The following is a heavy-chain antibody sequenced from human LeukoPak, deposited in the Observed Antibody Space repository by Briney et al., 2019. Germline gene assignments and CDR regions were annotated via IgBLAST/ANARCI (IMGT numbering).Heavy chain of an antibody. J-gene: IGHJ4*02. CDR3: ARVSFNGRNDY. CDR2: IYHSGST. CDR1: GYSISTGYY. Sequence: SEILSLTCTVSGYSISTGYYWGWIRQPPGKGLEWIGTIYHSGSTYYNPSLKSRFTISIDTSKNQFSLKLSSVTAADTAVYYCARVSFNGRNDYWGQGTLVTVSS. V-gene: IGHV4-38-2*02.